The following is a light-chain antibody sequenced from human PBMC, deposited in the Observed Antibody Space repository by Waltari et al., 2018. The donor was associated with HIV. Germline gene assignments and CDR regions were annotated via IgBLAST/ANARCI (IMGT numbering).Light chain of an antibody. CDR3: AAWDDSLRGSYV. J-gene: IGLJ1*01. Sequence: QSVLTPPPSASGTPGQRVTISCSGRRFNIGRHFVSCYQPLPATAPKVLILRDNQRPSGVPDRFSGSKSGASASLAISGLRSEDEADYYCAAWDDSLRGSYVFGPGTKVTVL. CDR1: RFNIGRHF. V-gene: IGLV1-47*01. CDR2: RDN.